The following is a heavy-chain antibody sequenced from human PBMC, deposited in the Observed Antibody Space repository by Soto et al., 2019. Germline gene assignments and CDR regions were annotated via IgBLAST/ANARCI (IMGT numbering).Heavy chain of an antibody. CDR2: IFYIGGP. CDR1: GDSMNTYS. D-gene: IGHD3-3*01. CDR3: ARGGRIFAERLGY. V-gene: IGHV4-59*01. J-gene: IGHJ4*02. Sequence: QVKLQESGPGMVQPSETLSLTCNVSGDSMNTYSWSWIRQPPGKGLELIGYIFYIGGPKYNLSLMSRVTISLDTSKIQFSLALSSVTAADTAVYYCARGGRIFAERLGYWGQGALVT.